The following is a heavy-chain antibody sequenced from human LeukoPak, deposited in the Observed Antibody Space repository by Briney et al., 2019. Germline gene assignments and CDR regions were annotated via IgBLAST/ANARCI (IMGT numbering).Heavy chain of an antibody. CDR1: GFTFSSYS. CDR3: ARLNDYSNYFRDYYYGMDV. V-gene: IGHV3-21*01. J-gene: IGHJ6*02. CDR2: ISSSSSHI. D-gene: IGHD4-4*01. Sequence: GGSLRLSCAASGFTFSSYSMNWVRQAPGKGREWVSSISSSSSHIYYADSVKGRFTISRENAKNSLYLQMNSLRAEDTAVYYCARLNDYSNYFRDYYYGMDVWGQGTTVTVSS.